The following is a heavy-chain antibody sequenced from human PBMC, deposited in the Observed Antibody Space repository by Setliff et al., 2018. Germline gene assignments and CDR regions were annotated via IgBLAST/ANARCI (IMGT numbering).Heavy chain of an antibody. CDR1: GESFSNNY. V-gene: IGHV4-34*01. J-gene: IGHJ3*02. CDR2: SNHGGST. D-gene: IGHD2-21*02. CDR3: ARVFGDNDLPDI. Sequence: SETLSLTCSVYGESFSNNYWSWIRQSPGRGLEWIGESNHGGSTSYNPSLKSRLTMSVDTSKNQFSLILRSVTAADTAVYYCARVFGDNDLPDIWGRGTMVTVS.